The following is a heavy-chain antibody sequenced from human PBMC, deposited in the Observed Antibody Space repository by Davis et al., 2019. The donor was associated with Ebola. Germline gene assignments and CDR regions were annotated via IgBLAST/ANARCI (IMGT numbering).Heavy chain of an antibody. J-gene: IGHJ4*02. CDR1: EYTFAIYY. V-gene: IGHV1-46*03. Sequence: ASVKVSCKASEYTFAIYYVHWVRQAPGQGLEWMGLINPSNGNTDYAQNFQGRVTVTRDTSTSTVYMELSSLRSEDTAVYYCTRLAMFGVVKPFDYWGQGSLVTVSS. CDR3: TRLAMFGVVKPFDY. D-gene: IGHD3-3*01. CDR2: INPSNGNT.